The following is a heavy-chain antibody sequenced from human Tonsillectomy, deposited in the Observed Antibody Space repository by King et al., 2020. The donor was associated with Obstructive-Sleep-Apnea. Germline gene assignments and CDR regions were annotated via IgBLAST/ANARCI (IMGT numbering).Heavy chain of an antibody. Sequence: VQLVESGGGLVKPGGSLRLSCAASGFTFTTYNMNWVRQAPGKGLEWVSSISRSGSYIYYADSVKGRFTISRDNAKNSLYLQMHSLRADDTALYFCAREAVAGTSGWFDPWGQGTLVTVSS. D-gene: IGHD6-19*01. CDR1: GFTFTTYN. CDR2: ISRSGSYI. CDR3: AREAVAGTSGWFDP. V-gene: IGHV3-21*01. J-gene: IGHJ5*02.